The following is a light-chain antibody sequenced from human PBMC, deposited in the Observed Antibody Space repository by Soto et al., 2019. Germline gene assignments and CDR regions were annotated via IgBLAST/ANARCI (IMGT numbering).Light chain of an antibody. CDR1: QSVSSN. CDR3: QQYNNWPPWT. Sequence: EIVMTQSPATLSVSPGERATLSCRASQSVSSNLAWYQQKPGQAPRLLIYGASTRATGIPARFRGSGSGTEFTLTISSLQSEDFAVYYWQQYNNWPPWTFGQGTKVEIK. V-gene: IGKV3-15*01. J-gene: IGKJ1*01. CDR2: GAS.